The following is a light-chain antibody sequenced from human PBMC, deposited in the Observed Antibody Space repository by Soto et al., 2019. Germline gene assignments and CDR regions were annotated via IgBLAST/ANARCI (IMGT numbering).Light chain of an antibody. V-gene: IGKV3-20*01. Sequence: EIVLTQSPGTLSLSPEERATLSCRASQSISSSYLAWYQQKPGQAPRLLIYGAFSRATGIPDRFSGSGSGTDSTLTINRVAPEDFAVYYCQQYVSLPITFGQGTRLEI. CDR3: QQYVSLPIT. CDR2: GAF. CDR1: QSISSSY. J-gene: IGKJ5*01.